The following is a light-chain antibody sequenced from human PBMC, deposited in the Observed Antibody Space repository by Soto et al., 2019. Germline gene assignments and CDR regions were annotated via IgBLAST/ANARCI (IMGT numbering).Light chain of an antibody. Sequence: DIQMTQSPSTLSASVGDRVTITCRASQSISSWLAWYQQKPGKAPKLLIYDASSLESGVPSRFSGSGSGTDFTLTISRLEPEDFSVYYCHQYGTAPLTFGPGTKVDIK. V-gene: IGKV1-5*01. CDR1: QSISSW. CDR3: HQYGTAPLT. CDR2: DAS. J-gene: IGKJ3*01.